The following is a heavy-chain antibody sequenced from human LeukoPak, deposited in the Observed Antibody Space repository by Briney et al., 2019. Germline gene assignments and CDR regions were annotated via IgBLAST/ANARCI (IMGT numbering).Heavy chain of an antibody. CDR2: ISGSGDST. V-gene: IGHV3-23*01. J-gene: IGHJ4*02. D-gene: IGHD3-22*01. Sequence: GGSLRLSCAASGFTFSSYAMSWVRQAPGKGLEWVSAISGSGDSTYYADSVKGRFTISRDNSKNTLYLQMNRLRAEDTAVYYCAKTMWYDSSGYYPPYYSDYWGQGTLVTVSS. CDR3: AKTMWYDSSGYYPPYYSDY. CDR1: GFTFSSYA.